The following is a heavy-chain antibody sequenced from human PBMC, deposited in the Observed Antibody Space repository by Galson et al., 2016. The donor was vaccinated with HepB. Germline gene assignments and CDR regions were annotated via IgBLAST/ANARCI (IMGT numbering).Heavy chain of an antibody. CDR2: IYSAENT. J-gene: IGHJ6*03. D-gene: IGHD6-19*01. Sequence: SETLSLTCTISSGSISGSEYYWGWIRQPPGRRLEWIGSIYSAENTYYNPSLKSRVTISVDTSKNQFSLRLNSVTAADTGVYYCATGIVVAGKYYYYYMDVWGKGTTVTVSS. V-gene: IGHV4-39*01. CDR3: ATGIVVAGKYYYYYMDV. CDR1: SGSISGSEYY.